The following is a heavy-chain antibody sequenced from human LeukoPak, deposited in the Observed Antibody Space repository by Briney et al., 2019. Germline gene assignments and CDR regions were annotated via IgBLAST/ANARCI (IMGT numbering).Heavy chain of an antibody. D-gene: IGHD6-6*01. J-gene: IGHJ4*02. V-gene: IGHV4-31*03. Sequence: SETLSLTCTVSGGSISSGGNYWSWFRQPPGKGLEWIGYIYYSGSTYHNPSLKSRVTISVDTSKNQFSLKLSSVTAADTAVYYCARGQYSSSSSDYFDYWGQGTLVTVSS. CDR2: IYYSGST. CDR3: ARGQYSSSSSDYFDY. CDR1: GGSISSGGNY.